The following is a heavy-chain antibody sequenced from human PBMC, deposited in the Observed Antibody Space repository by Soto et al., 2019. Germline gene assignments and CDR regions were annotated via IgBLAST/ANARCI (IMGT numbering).Heavy chain of an antibody. CDR1: GFTFSNAW. D-gene: IGHD3-10*01. J-gene: IGHJ6*02. Sequence: PGGSLRLSCAASGFTFSNAWMNWVRQAPGKGLERVGRIKSKTDGGTTDYAAPVKGRFTISRDDSKNTLYLQMNSLKTEDTAVYYCTTSERGVRGEYYYYGMDVWGQGTTVTVSS. CDR3: TTSERGVRGEYYYYGMDV. CDR2: IKSKTDGGTT. V-gene: IGHV3-15*07.